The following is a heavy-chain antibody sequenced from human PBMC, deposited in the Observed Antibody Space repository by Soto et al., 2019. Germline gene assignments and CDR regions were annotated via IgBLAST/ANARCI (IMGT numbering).Heavy chain of an antibody. J-gene: IGHJ5*02. CDR2: IYYSGST. CDR3: AGGENRFDP. V-gene: IGHV4-59*01. Sequence: SETLSLTCTVSGGSTSSYYWSWIRLPPGQGLEWFGYIYYSGSTHYNPSLPSRVTISVDTSKNPFSLKLRSVPAADTAVDYCAGGENRFDPGAQRTLVTVSS. CDR1: GGSTSSYY.